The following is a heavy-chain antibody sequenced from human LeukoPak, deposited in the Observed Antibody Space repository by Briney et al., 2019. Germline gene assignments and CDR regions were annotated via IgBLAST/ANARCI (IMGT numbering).Heavy chain of an antibody. D-gene: IGHD6-13*01. V-gene: IGHV1-24*01. CDR3: ATGPQAAAGRVDAFDI. CDR1: GYTLTELS. CDR2: FDPEDGET. Sequence: ASVKVSCKVSGYTLTELSMHWVRQAPGKGREWMGGFDPEDGETIYAQKFQGRVTMTENTSTDTAYMELSSLRSEDTAVYYCATGPQAAAGRVDAFDIWGQGTMVTVSS. J-gene: IGHJ3*02.